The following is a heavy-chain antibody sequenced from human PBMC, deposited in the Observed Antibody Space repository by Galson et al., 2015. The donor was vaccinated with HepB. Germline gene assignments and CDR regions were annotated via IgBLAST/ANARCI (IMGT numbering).Heavy chain of an antibody. V-gene: IGHV3-7*03. Sequence: SLRLSCAASGFTFSSYWMSWVRQAPGKGLEWVANIKQDGSEKYYVDSVKGRFTISRDNAENSLYLQMNSLRAEDTAVYYCARNYDFWSGYYPYYYYGMDVWGQGTTVTVSS. J-gene: IGHJ6*02. CDR3: ARNYDFWSGYYPYYYYGMDV. CDR2: IKQDGSEK. D-gene: IGHD3-3*01. CDR1: GFTFSSYW.